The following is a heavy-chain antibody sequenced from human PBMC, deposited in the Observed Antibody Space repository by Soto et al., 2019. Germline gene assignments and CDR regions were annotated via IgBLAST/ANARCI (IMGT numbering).Heavy chain of an antibody. CDR2: IGGSGGST. CDR1: GFTFSTYV. V-gene: IGHV3-23*01. CDR3: AKDRQAYDSRSGYYGDWFDP. Sequence: EVQLLESGGGLVQPGGSLRLSCAASGFTFSTYVMVWVRQAPGKGLEWVSAIGGSGGSTYYADSVQGRFTITRDNSNTTPYHQINSLRVENTAVYYCAKDRQAYDSRSGYYGDWFDPWGQGTLVTVSS. J-gene: IGHJ5*02. D-gene: IGHD3-3*01.